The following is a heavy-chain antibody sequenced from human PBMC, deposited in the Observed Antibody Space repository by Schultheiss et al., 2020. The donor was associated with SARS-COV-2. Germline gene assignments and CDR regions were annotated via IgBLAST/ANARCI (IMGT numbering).Heavy chain of an antibody. J-gene: IGHJ6*03. CDR1: GGSFSGYY. Sequence: SQTLSLTCAVYGGSFSGYYWSWIRQPPGKGLEWIGYIYYSGSTNYNPSLKSRVTISVDTSKNQFSLKLSSVTAADTAVYYCAREAHMDVWGKGTTVTVSS. CDR2: IYYSGST. CDR3: AREAHMDV. V-gene: IGHV4-59*01.